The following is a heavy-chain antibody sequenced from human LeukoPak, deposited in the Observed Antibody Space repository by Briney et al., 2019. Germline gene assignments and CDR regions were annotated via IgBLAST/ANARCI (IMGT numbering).Heavy chain of an antibody. CDR1: GYTFTGYY. CDR2: INPNSGGT. J-gene: IGHJ4*02. V-gene: IGHV1-2*02. CDR3: ARDQWDIVVVPAATHVDY. D-gene: IGHD2-2*01. Sequence: ASVKVSCKASGYTFTGYYMHWVRQAPGQGLEWMGWINPNSGGTNYAQKFQGRVTMTRDTSISTAYMELSRLRSDDTAVYYCARDQWDIVVVPAATHVDYWGQGTLVTVSS.